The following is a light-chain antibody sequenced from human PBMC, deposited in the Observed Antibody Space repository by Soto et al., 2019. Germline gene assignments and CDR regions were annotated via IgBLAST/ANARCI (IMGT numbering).Light chain of an antibody. CDR3: QQYNSYSEA. J-gene: IGKJ1*01. CDR1: QSISTW. V-gene: IGKV1-5*03. CDR2: KAS. Sequence: DIQMTQSPSTLSASVGDRVTITCRASQSISTWLAWYQQEPGKAPKLLIHKASSLQSGVPSRSSGSGSGTDFTLTISSLHPDDFATYYCQQYNSYSEAFGQGTKVDIK.